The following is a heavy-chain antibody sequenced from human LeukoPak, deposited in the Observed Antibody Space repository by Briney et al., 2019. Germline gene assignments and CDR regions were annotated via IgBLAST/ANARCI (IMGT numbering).Heavy chain of an antibody. D-gene: IGHD3-3*01. CDR2: ISGSGGST. J-gene: IGHJ3*02. CDR3: AKSRTIFGVVPEAFDI. V-gene: IGHV3-23*01. Sequence: GGSLRLSCAASGFTFSSYAMSWVRQAPGKGLEWVSAISGSGGSTYYADSVKGRFTISRDNSKNTLYLQMNSLRAEDTAVYYCAKSRTIFGVVPEAFDIWGQGTMVTVSS. CDR1: GFTFSSYA.